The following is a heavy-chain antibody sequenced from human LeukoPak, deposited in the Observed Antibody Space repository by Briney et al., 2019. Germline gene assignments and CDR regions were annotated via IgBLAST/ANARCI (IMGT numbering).Heavy chain of an antibody. V-gene: IGHV3-48*03. CDR1: GFTFSSCE. J-gene: IGHJ4*02. Sequence: GGSLRLSCAASGFTFSSCEMNWVRQAPGKGLEWVSYISISGTPIHYADSVKGRFTISRDDAKNSLFLQMNSLRAEDTAVYYCARGKTACGGDCYDSWGQGTLVTVSS. CDR2: ISISGTPI. CDR3: ARGKTACGGDCYDS. D-gene: IGHD2-21*01.